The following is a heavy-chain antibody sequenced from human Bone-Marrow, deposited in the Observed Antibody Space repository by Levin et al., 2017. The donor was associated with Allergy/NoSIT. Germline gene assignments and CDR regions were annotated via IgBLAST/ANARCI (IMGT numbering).Heavy chain of an antibody. CDR1: GFPFDDYA. V-gene: IGHV3-9*01. CDR3: AKGYYFGSGSYWLYYSYGMDV. Sequence: LSLPCAASGFPFDDYAMHWVRQAPGKGLEWVSGISWNSTSIGYADSVKGRFTISRDNAKNSLYLLMNSLTAEDTALYYCAKGYYFGSGSYWLYYSYGMDVWGQGTTVTVSS. D-gene: IGHD3-10*01. CDR2: ISWNSTSI. J-gene: IGHJ6*02.